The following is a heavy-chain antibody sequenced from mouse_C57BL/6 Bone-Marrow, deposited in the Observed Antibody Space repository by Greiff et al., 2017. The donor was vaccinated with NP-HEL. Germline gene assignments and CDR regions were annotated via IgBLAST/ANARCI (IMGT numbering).Heavy chain of an antibody. CDR3: ARGRGLTGSFDY. V-gene: IGHV1-81*01. D-gene: IGHD4-1*01. Sequence: QVHVKQSGAELARPGASVKLSCKASGYTFTSYGISWVKQRTGQGLEWIGEIYPRSGNTYYNEKFKGKATLTADKSSSTAYMELRSLTSEDSAVYFCARGRGLTGSFDYWGQGTTLTVSS. J-gene: IGHJ2*01. CDR1: GYTFTSYG. CDR2: IYPRSGNT.